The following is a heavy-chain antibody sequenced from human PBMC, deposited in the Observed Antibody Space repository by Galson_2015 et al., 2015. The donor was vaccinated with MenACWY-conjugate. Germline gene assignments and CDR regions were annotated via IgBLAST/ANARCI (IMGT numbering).Heavy chain of an antibody. D-gene: IGHD2-15*01. CDR3: ARDVGSDY. V-gene: IGHV4-59*01. CDR1: GGSISSYY. CDR2: IYYSGST. Sequence: SETLSLTCTVSGGSISSYYWSWIRQPPGKGLEWIGYIYYSGSTSYNPSLKSRVTISVDTSKNQFSLKLSSVTAADTAVYYCARDVGSDYWGQGTLVTVSS. J-gene: IGHJ4*02.